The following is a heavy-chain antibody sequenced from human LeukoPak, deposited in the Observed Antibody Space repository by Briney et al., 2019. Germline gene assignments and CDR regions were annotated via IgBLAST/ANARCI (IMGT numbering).Heavy chain of an antibody. Sequence: KASQTLSLTCTVSGGSISSGDYYWSWIRQPPGKGLEWIEYIYYSGSTYYNPSLKSRVTISVDTSENRFSLKLSSVTAADTAVYYCATHSRGYDSGNDAFDIWGQGTMVTVSS. CDR3: ATHSRGYDSGNDAFDI. CDR1: GGSISSGDYY. V-gene: IGHV4-30-4*08. CDR2: IYYSGST. J-gene: IGHJ3*02. D-gene: IGHD3-22*01.